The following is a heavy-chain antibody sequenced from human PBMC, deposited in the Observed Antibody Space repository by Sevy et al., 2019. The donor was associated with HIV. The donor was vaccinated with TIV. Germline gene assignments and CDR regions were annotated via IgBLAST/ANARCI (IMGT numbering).Heavy chain of an antibody. Sequence: GESLKISCVASGFNFNIYSMSWVRQAPGKGLEWVSTLSFGCGRINHADSVQGRFTMSRDYSKKTVYLEMNSLRAEDTAVYYCAREGCTRPHDHWGQGTLVTVSS. D-gene: IGHD2-8*01. CDR1: GFNFNIYS. CDR2: LSFGCGRI. CDR3: AREGCTRPHDH. J-gene: IGHJ4*02. V-gene: IGHV3-23*01.